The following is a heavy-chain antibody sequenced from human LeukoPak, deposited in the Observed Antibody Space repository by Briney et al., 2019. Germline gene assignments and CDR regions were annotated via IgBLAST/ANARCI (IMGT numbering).Heavy chain of an antibody. V-gene: IGHV4-38-2*02. CDR1: GYSISSGYY. Sequence: SETLSLTCTVSGYSISSGYYWGWIRQPPGKGLEWIANIYHSGLIYYNPSLKSRITISIDTSKNQFSMKLSSVTAADTAVYYCAKGAGPPWFDPWGQGTLVTVSS. J-gene: IGHJ5*02. CDR3: AKGAGPPWFDP. CDR2: IYHSGLI. D-gene: IGHD6-19*01.